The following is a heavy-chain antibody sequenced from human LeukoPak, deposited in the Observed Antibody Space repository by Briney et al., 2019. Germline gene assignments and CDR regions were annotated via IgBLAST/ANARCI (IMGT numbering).Heavy chain of an antibody. J-gene: IGHJ2*01. CDR2: IYYSGST. D-gene: IGHD1-26*01. Sequence: SETLSLTCTVSGGSISSSSYYWGWIRQPPGKGLEWIGSIYYSGSTNYNPSLKSRVAISIDTSKNQFSLKLSSVTAADTAVYYCARPLSGSYWYFDLWGRGTLVTVSS. CDR1: GGSISSSSYY. CDR3: ARPLSGSYWYFDL. V-gene: IGHV4-39*07.